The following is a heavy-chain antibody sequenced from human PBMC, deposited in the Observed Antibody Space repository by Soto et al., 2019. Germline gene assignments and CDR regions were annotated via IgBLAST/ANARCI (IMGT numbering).Heavy chain of an antibody. D-gene: IGHD6-13*01. Sequence: ASVKVSCKVSGYTLTELSMHWVRQAPGKGLEWMGGFDPEDGETIYAQKFQGRVTMTEDTSTDTAYMELSSLRSEDTAVYYCATDSQVAAAGISPLYGMDVWGQGTTVTVSS. CDR2: FDPEDGET. V-gene: IGHV1-24*01. J-gene: IGHJ6*02. CDR1: GYTLTELS. CDR3: ATDSQVAAAGISPLYGMDV.